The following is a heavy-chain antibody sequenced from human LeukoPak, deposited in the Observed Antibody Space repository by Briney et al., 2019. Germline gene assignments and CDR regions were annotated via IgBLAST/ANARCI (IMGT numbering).Heavy chain of an antibody. CDR3: ARSLPRILVVIAAGYYYGMDV. J-gene: IGHJ6*02. D-gene: IGHD2-21*01. CDR2: INPTGGST. Sequence: ASVKVSCKASGYTFPSYFMHWVRQAPGQGLEWMGIINPTGGSTTYAQKFQGRVTMTRDTSTSTVYMELSSLRSDDTAVYYCARSLPRILVVIAAGYYYGMDVWGQGTTVTVSS. V-gene: IGHV1-46*01. CDR1: GYTFPSYF.